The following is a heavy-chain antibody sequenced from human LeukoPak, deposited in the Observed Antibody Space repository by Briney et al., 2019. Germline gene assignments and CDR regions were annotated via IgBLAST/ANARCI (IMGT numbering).Heavy chain of an antibody. CDR1: GFTFDDYA. V-gene: IGHV3-9*01. CDR2: ISWNSGSI. Sequence: SLRLSCAASGFTFDDYAMHWVRPAPGKGLEWVSGISWNSGSIGYADSVKGRFTSSRDNAKNSLYLQMNSLRAEDTALYYCAKAVSQVTWYFDLWGRGTLVTVSS. CDR3: AKAVSQVTWYFDL. J-gene: IGHJ2*01. D-gene: IGHD2-21*02.